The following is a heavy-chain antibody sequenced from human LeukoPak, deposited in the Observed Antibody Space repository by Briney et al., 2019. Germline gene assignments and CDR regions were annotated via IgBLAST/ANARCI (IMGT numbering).Heavy chain of an antibody. V-gene: IGHV4-59*11. CDR3: ARAGWLQSFDY. Sequence: SETLSLTCTVSGGSISSHYWSWIRQPPGKGLEWIGYIYYSGSTNYNPSLKGRVTISVDTSKNQFSLKLSSVTAADTAVYYCARAGWLQSFDYWGQGTLVTVSS. CDR2: IYYSGST. CDR1: GGSISSHY. J-gene: IGHJ4*02. D-gene: IGHD5-24*01.